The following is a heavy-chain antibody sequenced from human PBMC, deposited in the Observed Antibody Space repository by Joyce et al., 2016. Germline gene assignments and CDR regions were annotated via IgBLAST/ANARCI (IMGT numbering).Heavy chain of an antibody. D-gene: IGHD3-16*01. V-gene: IGHV3-21*01. Sequence: QLVESGGGVVKAGGFLRLSCEASGSTFSSSSMSGFRQGAGKGLEWVAGIRATSYYIFHAETVRGRFTVSRDNAKKALYLQMNRLRAEDSAVFYCARGGISYYYAMDVWGEGTTVTVSS. CDR2: IRATSYYI. CDR1: GSTFSSSS. CDR3: ARGGISYYYAMDV. J-gene: IGHJ6*04.